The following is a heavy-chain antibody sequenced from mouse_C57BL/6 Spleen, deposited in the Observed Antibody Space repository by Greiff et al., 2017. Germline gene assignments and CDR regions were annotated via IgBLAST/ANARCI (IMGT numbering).Heavy chain of an antibody. D-gene: IGHD1-1*01. Sequence: QVHVKQPGAELVKPGASVKLSCKASGYTFTSYSMHWVKQRPGQGLEWIGMIHPNSGSTNYTEKFKSKATLTVDKSSSTAYMQLSSLTSEASAVYYCARPITTVVATEDFDYWGQGTTLTVSS. CDR3: ARPITTVVATEDFDY. CDR1: GYTFTSYS. J-gene: IGHJ2*01. CDR2: IHPNSGST. V-gene: IGHV1-64*01.